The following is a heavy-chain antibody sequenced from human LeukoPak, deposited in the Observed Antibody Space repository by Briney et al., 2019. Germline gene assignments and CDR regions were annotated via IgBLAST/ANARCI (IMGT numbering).Heavy chain of an antibody. J-gene: IGHJ4*02. CDR2: ISAYNGNT. CDR1: GYTFTSYG. CDR3: ARFSGSWYHESRKYYFDY. D-gene: IGHD3-10*01. Sequence: ASVKVSCKASGYTFTSYGISWVRQAPGQGLEWMGWISAYNGNTNYAQKLQGRVTMTTDTSTSTAYMELRSLRSDDTAVYYCARFSGSWYHESRKYYFDYWGQGTLVTVSS. V-gene: IGHV1-18*01.